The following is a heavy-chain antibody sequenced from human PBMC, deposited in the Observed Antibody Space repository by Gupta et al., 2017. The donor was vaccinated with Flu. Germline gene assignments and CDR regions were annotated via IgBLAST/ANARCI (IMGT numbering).Heavy chain of an antibody. V-gene: IGHV1-2*02. D-gene: IGHD1-26*01. Sequence: QVQLVQSGAEVKKPGASVKVSCKASGYTFTGYYMHWVRQAPGQGLEWMGWINPNSGGTNYAQKFQGRVTMTRDTSISTAYMELSRLRSDDTAVYYCARPLVGATTLRLNYYGMDVWGQGTTVTVSS. CDR2: INPNSGGT. CDR1: GYTFTGYY. J-gene: IGHJ6*02. CDR3: ARPLVGATTLRLNYYGMDV.